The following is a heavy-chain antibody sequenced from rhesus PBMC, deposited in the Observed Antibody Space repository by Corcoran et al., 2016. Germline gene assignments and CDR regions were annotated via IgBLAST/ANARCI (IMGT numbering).Heavy chain of an antibody. J-gene: IGHJ4*01. Sequence: QVQLQESGPGLVKPSETLSLTCAVSGGSISSGYYYWSWIRPSPGKGLEWIGGIYGSGGSNKYNPSLKSRVTSSKDTSKNQLSLTLSSVTAADTAVYYCARDRGIAAAGTGGYLDYWGQGVLVTVSS. CDR3: ARDRGIAAAGTGGYLDY. CDR2: IYGSGGSN. CDR1: GGSISSGYYY. D-gene: IGHD6-25*01. V-gene: IGHV4S12*01.